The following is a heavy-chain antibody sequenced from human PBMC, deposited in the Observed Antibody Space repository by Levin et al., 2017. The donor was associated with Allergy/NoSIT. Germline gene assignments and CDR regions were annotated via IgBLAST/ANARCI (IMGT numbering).Heavy chain of an antibody. CDR2: INPNSGGT. CDR3: ARDRTYYDFWSGYQIQHGAFDI. D-gene: IGHD3-3*01. J-gene: IGHJ3*02. CDR1: GYTFTGYY. V-gene: IGHV1-2*06. Sequence: GESLKISCKASGYTFTGYYMHWVRQAPGQGLEWMGRINPNSGGTNYAQKFQGRVTMTRDTSISTAYMELSRLRSDDTAVYYCARDRTYYDFWSGYQIQHGAFDIWGQGTMVTVSS.